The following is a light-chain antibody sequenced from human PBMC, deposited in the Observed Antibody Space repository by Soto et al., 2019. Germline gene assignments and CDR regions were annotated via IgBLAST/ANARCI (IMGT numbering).Light chain of an antibody. CDR2: SAS. J-gene: IGKJ3*01. V-gene: IGKV1-27*01. CDR1: QGIRNY. CDR3: QMDSSVPV. Sequence: DIQMTQSPTSLSASVGDRVTITCRASQGIRNYVAWYQQITGKAPKLLIYSASTLQSAVPSRFSGSGSGTDFTLTIIGLEAEDVENYSCQMDSSVPVFGPGTKVEIK.